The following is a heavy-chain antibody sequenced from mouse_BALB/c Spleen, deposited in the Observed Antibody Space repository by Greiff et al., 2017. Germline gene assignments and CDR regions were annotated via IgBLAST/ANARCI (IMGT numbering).Heavy chain of an antibody. D-gene: IGHD1-1*01. J-gene: IGHJ2*01. CDR1: GYTFTSYY. CDR2: INPSNGGT. V-gene: IGHV1S81*02. Sequence: QVQLQQPGAELVKPGASVKLSCKASGYTFTSYYMYWVKQRPGQGLEWIGGINPSNGGTNFNEKFKSKATLTVDKSSSTAYMQLSSLTSEDSAVYYCTRNYYGSSYCDYWGQGTTLTVSS. CDR3: TRNYYGSSYCDY.